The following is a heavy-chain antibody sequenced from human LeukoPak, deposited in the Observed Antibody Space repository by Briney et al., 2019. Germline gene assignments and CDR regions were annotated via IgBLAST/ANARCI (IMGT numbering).Heavy chain of an antibody. D-gene: IGHD2-2*01. CDR2: INWNGGST. V-gene: IGHV3-20*04. CDR1: GFTFDDYG. J-gene: IGHJ3*02. CDR3: VRLRAVVPDDAFDI. Sequence: GGSLRLSCAASGFTFDDYGMSLVRQAPGKGLEWVSGINWNGGSTGYAESVKGRFTISRDNAKNSLYLQMNSLRNEDTALYYCVRLRAVVPDDAFDIWGQGSLVTVSS.